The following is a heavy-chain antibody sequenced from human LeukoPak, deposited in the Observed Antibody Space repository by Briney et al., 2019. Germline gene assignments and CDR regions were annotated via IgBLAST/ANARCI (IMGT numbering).Heavy chain of an antibody. Sequence: SETLSLTCAVSGGSLSSYYWSWIRQPPGKGLEWIGYIYYSGSTNYNPSLKSRVTISVDTSKNQFSLKLSSVTAADTAVYYCAREGGSYGYSYDYWGQGTLVTVSS. CDR3: AREGGSYGYSYDY. V-gene: IGHV4-59*01. D-gene: IGHD3-16*01. CDR2: IYYSGST. CDR1: GGSLSSYY. J-gene: IGHJ4*02.